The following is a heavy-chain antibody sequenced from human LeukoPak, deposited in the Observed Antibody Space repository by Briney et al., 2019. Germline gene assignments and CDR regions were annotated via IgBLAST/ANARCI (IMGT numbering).Heavy chain of an antibody. V-gene: IGHV3-30*04. CDR3: ACGSGSNYSAPPGSD. D-gene: IGHD3-10*01. Sequence: QPGRSLRLSCAVSGFTFSSYAMYWVRQAPGKGLEWVAVISFGGINKYYADSVKGRFTISRDNTKNTLYLQMNSLRAEDTAVYYCACGSGSNYSAPPGSDWGQGTLVTVSS. CDR2: ISFGGINK. CDR1: GFTFSSYA. J-gene: IGHJ4*02.